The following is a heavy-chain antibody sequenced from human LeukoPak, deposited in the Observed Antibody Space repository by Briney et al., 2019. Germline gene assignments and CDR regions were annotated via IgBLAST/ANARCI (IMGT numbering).Heavy chain of an antibody. CDR3: AKDITMIVVVIKPNAFDI. CDR1: GFTFSSYA. V-gene: IGHV3-23*01. Sequence: GGSLRLSCAASGFTFSSYAMSWVRQAPGKGLEWVSAISGSGGSTYYADSVKGRFTISRDNSKNTLYLQMNSLRAEDTAVYYCAKDITMIVVVIKPNAFDIWGQGTMVTVSS. D-gene: IGHD3-22*01. J-gene: IGHJ3*02. CDR2: ISGSGGST.